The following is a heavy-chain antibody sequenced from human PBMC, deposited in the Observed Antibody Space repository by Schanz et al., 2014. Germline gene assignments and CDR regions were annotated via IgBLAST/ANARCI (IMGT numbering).Heavy chain of an antibody. D-gene: IGHD1-26*01. V-gene: IGHV3-7*01. CDR3: ARGGSGSHYRLDY. Sequence: VQLVESGGGVVQPGRSLRLSCAASGFTFSGFWMTWVRQAPGKGLEWVANIKHDGSVKDYVDSVEGRFTISRDNAKRSLFLQMNSLRAEDTGLYFCARGGSGSHYRLDYWGQGTLVTVSS. CDR2: IKHDGSVK. J-gene: IGHJ4*02. CDR1: GFTFSGFW.